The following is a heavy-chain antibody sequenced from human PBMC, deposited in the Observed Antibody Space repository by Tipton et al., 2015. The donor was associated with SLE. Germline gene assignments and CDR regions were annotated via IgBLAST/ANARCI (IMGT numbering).Heavy chain of an antibody. CDR2: ISDTAYYK. CDR1: GFRFSDAC. Sequence: SLRLSCTASGFRFSDACMSWVRQAPGKGLEWVSAISDTAYYKNYADSVKGRFTISRDNSRNTLSLEMNSLRAEDTAVYYCAKARTTVTSYDAFDIWGQGTMVTVSS. D-gene: IGHD4-17*01. V-gene: IGHV3-23*01. J-gene: IGHJ3*02. CDR3: AKARTTVTSYDAFDI.